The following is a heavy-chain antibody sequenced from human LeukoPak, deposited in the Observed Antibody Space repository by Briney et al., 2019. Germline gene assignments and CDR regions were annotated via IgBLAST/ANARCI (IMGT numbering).Heavy chain of an antibody. D-gene: IGHD2-2*01. Sequence: GASVKVSCKASGYTFTSYYMHWVRQAPGQGLEWMGIINPSGGSTSYAQKFQGRVTITADKSTSTAYMELSSLRSEDTAVYYCARSSDIVVVPAAMSYYYYYYGMDVWGQGTTVTVSS. CDR2: INPSGGST. V-gene: IGHV1-46*01. J-gene: IGHJ6*02. CDR3: ARSSDIVVVPAAMSYYYYYYGMDV. CDR1: GYTFTSYY.